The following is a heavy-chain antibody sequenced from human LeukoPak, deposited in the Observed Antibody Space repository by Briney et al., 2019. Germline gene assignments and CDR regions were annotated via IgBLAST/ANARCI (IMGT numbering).Heavy chain of an antibody. CDR3: AGGRLGYCSSTSCSPYFDY. D-gene: IGHD2-2*01. V-gene: IGHV3-53*01. Sequence: PGGSLRLSCAASGFTVSSNYMSWVRQAPGKGLEWVSVIYSGGSTYYADSVKGRFTISRDNSKNTLYLQMNSLRAEDTAVYYCAGGRLGYCSSTSCSPYFDYWGQGTLVTVSS. CDR2: IYSGGST. CDR1: GFTVSSNY. J-gene: IGHJ4*02.